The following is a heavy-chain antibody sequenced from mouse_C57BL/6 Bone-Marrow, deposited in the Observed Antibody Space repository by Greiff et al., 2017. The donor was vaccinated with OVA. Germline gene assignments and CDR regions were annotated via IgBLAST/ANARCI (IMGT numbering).Heavy chain of an antibody. D-gene: IGHD3-1*01. CDR3: ARSGTRVAY. CDR2: INPYNGGT. V-gene: IGHV1-19*01. Sequence: EVKLQQSGPVLVKPGASVKMSCKASGYTFTDYYMNWVKQSHGKSLEWIGVINPYNGGTSYNQKFKGKATLTVDKSSSTAYMELNSLTSEDSAVYYCARSGTRVAYWGQGTLVTVSA. J-gene: IGHJ3*01. CDR1: GYTFTDYY.